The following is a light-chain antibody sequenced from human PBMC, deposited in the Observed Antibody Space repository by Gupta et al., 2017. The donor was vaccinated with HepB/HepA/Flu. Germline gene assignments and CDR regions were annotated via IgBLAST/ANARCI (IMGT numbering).Light chain of an antibody. CDR2: AAS. Sequence: QMTQSPSALSASVGDRVTITCRASQSISIYLDWYYQKPGKAPKLLIYAASSLQSGVPSRFSGSGSGTEFTLTISSLQPDDFATYYCLQGHRYPWTFGQGTKVEIK. CDR1: QSISIY. CDR3: LQGHRYPWT. V-gene: IGKV1-39*01. J-gene: IGKJ1*01.